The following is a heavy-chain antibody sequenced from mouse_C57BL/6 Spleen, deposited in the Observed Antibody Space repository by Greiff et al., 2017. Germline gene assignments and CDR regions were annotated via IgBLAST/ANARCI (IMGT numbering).Heavy chain of an antibody. CDR3: ARETTVVAPGYFDV. Sequence: EVKLMESGPGLVKPSQSLSLTCSVTGYSITSGYYWNWIRQFPGNKLEWMGYISYDGSNNYNPSLKNRISITRDTSKNQFFLKLNSVTTEDTATYYCARETTVVAPGYFDVWGTGTTVTVSS. CDR2: ISYDGSN. V-gene: IGHV3-6*01. J-gene: IGHJ1*03. D-gene: IGHD1-1*01. CDR1: GYSITSGYY.